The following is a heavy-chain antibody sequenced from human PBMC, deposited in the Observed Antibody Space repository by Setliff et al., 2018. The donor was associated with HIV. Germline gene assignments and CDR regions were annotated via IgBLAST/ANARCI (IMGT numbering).Heavy chain of an antibody. J-gene: IGHJ4*02. D-gene: IGHD2-21*01. CDR1: GDTFSNYP. Sequence: SVKVSCKASGDTFSNYPISWLRQAPGQGPEWMGGIIPELGTANYAQKFQGRVTFTADESTNTAFMELSSLRSEDTAVYYCARESLAYCGGDCFSGYWGPGTLVTVS. V-gene: IGHV1-69*13. CDR3: ARESLAYCGGDCFSGY. CDR2: IIPELGTA.